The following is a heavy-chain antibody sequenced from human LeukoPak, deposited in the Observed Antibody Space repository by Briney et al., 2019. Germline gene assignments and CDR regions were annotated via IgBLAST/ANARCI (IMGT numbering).Heavy chain of an antibody. D-gene: IGHD3-10*01. J-gene: IGHJ4*02. CDR3: ARDSTYYYDSGSSGPHYFDN. V-gene: IGHV3-30*01. Sequence: GGSLRLSCAASGFTFSNYAIHWVRQAPGKGLEWVSLISSGGTYEYYADSVKGRFTISRDNSKNTLYLQLNSLRAEDTAVYYCARDSTYYYDSGSSGPHYFDNWGQGTLVTVSS. CDR1: GFTFSNYA. CDR2: ISSGGTYE.